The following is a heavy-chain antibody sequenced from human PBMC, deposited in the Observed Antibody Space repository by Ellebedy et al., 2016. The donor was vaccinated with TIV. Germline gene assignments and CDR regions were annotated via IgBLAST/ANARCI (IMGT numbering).Heavy chain of an antibody. CDR1: GFTFTNAW. CDR2: IKSKTDGWTT. D-gene: IGHD3-16*02. CDR3: TLQSPVITFEGVVVPSYFDS. Sequence: PGGSLRLSCAASGFTFTNAWMNWVRQTPGKGLEWVGRIKSKTDGWTTDYAAPVKGRFTISRAYSKNTLYLQMNSLKTEDTAVYYCTLQSPVITFEGVVVPSYFDSWGQGTLVTVSS. V-gene: IGHV3-15*07. J-gene: IGHJ4*02.